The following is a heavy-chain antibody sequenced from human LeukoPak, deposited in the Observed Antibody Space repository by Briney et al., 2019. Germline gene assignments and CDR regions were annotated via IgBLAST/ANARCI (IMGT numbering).Heavy chain of an antibody. CDR2: ISGYNGNT. V-gene: IGHV1-18*01. CDR3: ARGGGYGDY. J-gene: IGHJ4*02. Sequence: ASVKVSCKASGYTFSRYGISWVRQAPGQGLEWMGWISGYNGNTDYAQKLKGRVTMTTDTSTSTAYMELRSLTSDDPAVYYCARGGGYGDYWGQGILVTVSS. D-gene: IGHD3-16*01. CDR1: GYTFSRYG.